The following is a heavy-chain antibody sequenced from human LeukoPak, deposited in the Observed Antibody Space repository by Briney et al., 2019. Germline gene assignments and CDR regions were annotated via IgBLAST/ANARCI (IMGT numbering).Heavy chain of an antibody. V-gene: IGHV3-21*01. D-gene: IGHD6-25*01. CDR3: ARGNMAEQRLDGGSYYLDY. J-gene: IGHJ4*02. CDR1: GFSFRNYS. CDR2: ISYSSSYI. Sequence: PGGSLRLSCAASGFSFRNYSLDWVRQAPGKGLEWVSSISYSSSYIYYADSVKGRFTISRDNAKNSLYLQMNSLRAEDTAVYYCARGNMAEQRLDGGSYYLDYWGQGTLVTVSS.